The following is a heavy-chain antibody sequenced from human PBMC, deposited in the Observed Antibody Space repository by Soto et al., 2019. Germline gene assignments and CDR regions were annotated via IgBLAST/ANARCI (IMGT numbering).Heavy chain of an antibody. D-gene: IGHD2-21*01. CDR3: ARGLIPLNYYYYYGMDV. V-gene: IGHV3-30-3*01. CDR2: ISYDGSNK. J-gene: IGHJ6*02. Sequence: GGSLRLSCAASGFTFSSYAMHWVRQAPGKGLEWVAVISYDGSNKYYADSVKGRFTISRDNSKNTLYLQMNSLRAENTAVYYCARGLIPLNYYYYYGMDVWGQGTTVTVSS. CDR1: GFTFSSYA.